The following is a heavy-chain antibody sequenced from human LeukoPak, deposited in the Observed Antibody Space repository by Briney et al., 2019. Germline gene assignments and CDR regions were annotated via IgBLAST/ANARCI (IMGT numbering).Heavy chain of an antibody. CDR2: INHSGST. Sequence: SETLSLTCAVYGGSFSGYYWSWIRQPPGKGLEWIGEINHSGSTNYNPSLKSRVTISVDTSKNQFSLKLSSVTAADTAVYYCARARLYYDFWSAYHRVFDYWGQGTLVTVSS. J-gene: IGHJ4*02. D-gene: IGHD3-3*01. CDR3: ARARLYYDFWSAYHRVFDY. V-gene: IGHV4-34*01. CDR1: GGSFSGYY.